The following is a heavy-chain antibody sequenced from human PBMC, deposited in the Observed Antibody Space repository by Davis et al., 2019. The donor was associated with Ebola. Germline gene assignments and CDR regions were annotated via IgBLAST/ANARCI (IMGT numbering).Heavy chain of an antibody. CDR2: INSDGSST. D-gene: IGHD2-8*01. V-gene: IGHV3-74*01. Sequence: GESLKISCAASGFTFSSYWMHWVRQAPGKGLVWVSRINSDGSSTSYADSVKGRFTISRDNAKNTLYLQMNSLRAEDTAVYYCARADVLMVYAIGSAFDIWGQGTMVTVSS. CDR1: GFTFSSYW. J-gene: IGHJ3*02. CDR3: ARADVLMVYAIGSAFDI.